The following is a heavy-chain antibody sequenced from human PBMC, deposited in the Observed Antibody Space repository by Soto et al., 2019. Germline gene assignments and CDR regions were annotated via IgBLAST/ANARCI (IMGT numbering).Heavy chain of an antibody. CDR1: GGSISSYY. CDR2: IFYSGST. J-gene: IGHJ4*03. Sequence: SETLSLTCTGSGGSISSYYWSWIRQPPGKGLEWIGYIFYSGSTDYNPSLKSRFTISVDTSKNQFSLKLSSVTAADTAVYYCARPSERYFHSLGEGILVSV. V-gene: IGHV4-59*08. CDR3: ARPSERYFHS.